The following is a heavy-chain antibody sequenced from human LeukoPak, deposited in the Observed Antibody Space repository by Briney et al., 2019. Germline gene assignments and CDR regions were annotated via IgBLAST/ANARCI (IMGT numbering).Heavy chain of an antibody. CDR2: ISWNSGSI. V-gene: IGHV3-9*01. CDR1: GFTFDDYA. J-gene: IGHJ6*02. D-gene: IGHD6-13*01. CDR3: AKDFVGSSSYYYYGMDV. Sequence: GGSLRLSCAASGFTFDDYAMHWVRHAPGKGLEWVSGISWNSGSIGYADSVKGRFTISRDNAKNSLYLQMNSLRAEDTALYYCAKDFVGSSSYYYYGMDVWGQGTTVTVSS.